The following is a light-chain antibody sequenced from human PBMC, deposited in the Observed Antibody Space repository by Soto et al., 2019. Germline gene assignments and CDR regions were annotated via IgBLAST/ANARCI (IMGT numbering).Light chain of an antibody. CDR3: SSFTSRFTFV. Sequence: QSALTQPASVSGSPGQSIAISCTGTRSDVGAYTYVSWYQQHPGKAPKLMISEVTNRPSGVSARFSGSKSGNTASLTISGLQAEEEADYYCSSFTSRFTFVFGTGTKLTVL. V-gene: IGLV2-14*01. CDR1: RSDVGAYTY. CDR2: EVT. J-gene: IGLJ1*01.